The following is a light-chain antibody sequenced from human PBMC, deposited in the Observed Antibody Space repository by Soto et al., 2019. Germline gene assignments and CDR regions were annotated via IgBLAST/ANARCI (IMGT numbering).Light chain of an antibody. CDR2: LAS. J-gene: IGKJ1*01. V-gene: IGKV3D-11*03. CDR3: QQYGHSPRT. CDR1: QAVNTR. Sequence: EIVLTQSPATLSSFPGDRVTLSCRASQAVNTRLAWYQHRPGQAPRLLIYLASNRAAGVPARFSGSGSGTDFTLTISDVEPEDFALYYCQQYGHSPRTFGQGTKVEVK.